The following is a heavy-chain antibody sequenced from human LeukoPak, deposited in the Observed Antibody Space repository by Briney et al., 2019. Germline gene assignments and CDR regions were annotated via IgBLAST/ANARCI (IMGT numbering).Heavy chain of an antibody. V-gene: IGHV3-53*01. Sequence: GGSLRLSCAASGFTVSSNYMSWVRQAPGKGLEWVSVIYSGGSTYYADSVKGRFTISRDNSKNTLYLQMNSLRAEDTAVYYCARVEAAAGTNPSGYYYYYMDVWGKGTTVTVSS. CDR1: GFTVSSNY. J-gene: IGHJ6*03. D-gene: IGHD6-13*01. CDR2: IYSGGST. CDR3: ARVEAAAGTNPSGYYYYYMDV.